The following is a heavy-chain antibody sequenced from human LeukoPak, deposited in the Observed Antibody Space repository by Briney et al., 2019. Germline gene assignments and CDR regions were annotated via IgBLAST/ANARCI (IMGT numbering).Heavy chain of an antibody. CDR2: ISYDGSNK. CDR3: ARDAAAAGHIDY. V-gene: IGHV3-30-3*01. Sequence: GGSLRLSCAASGFTFSSYAMHWVRQAPGKGLEWVAVISYDGSNKYYADSVKGRFTISRDNAKNSLYLQMNSLRAEDTAVYYCARDAAAAGHIDYWGQGTLVTVSS. CDR1: GFTFSSYA. J-gene: IGHJ4*02. D-gene: IGHD6-13*01.